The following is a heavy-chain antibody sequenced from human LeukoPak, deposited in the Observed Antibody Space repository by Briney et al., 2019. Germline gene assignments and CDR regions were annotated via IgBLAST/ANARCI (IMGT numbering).Heavy chain of an antibody. CDR2: MNPNSGNT. D-gene: IGHD5-12*01. Sequence: ASVKVSCKASGYTFTSYDINWVRQATGQGVEWMGWMNPNSGNTGYAQKFQGRVTMTRNTSISTAYMELSSLRSEDTAVYYCARGPYISGEMIVANFFDIWGQGTMVTVSS. CDR3: ARGPYISGEMIVANFFDI. V-gene: IGHV1-8*01. CDR1: GYTFTSYD. J-gene: IGHJ3*02.